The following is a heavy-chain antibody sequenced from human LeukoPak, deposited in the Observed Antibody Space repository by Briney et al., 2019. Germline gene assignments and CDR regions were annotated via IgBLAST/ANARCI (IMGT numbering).Heavy chain of an antibody. Sequence: ASVKVSCKASGYTFTSYGISWVRQAPGQGLEWMGWISAYNGNTNYAQKLQGRVTMTTDTSTSTAYMELRSLRSDDTAVYYCARSSTDYDIFGVYYYYYYGMDVWGQGTTVTVSS. CDR1: GYTFTSYG. D-gene: IGHD3-9*01. CDR3: ARSSTDYDIFGVYYYYYYGMDV. V-gene: IGHV1-18*01. J-gene: IGHJ6*02. CDR2: ISAYNGNT.